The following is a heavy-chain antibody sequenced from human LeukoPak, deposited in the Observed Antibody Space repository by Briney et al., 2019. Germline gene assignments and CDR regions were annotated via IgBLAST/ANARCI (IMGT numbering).Heavy chain of an antibody. V-gene: IGHV3-30*04. CDR2: ISYDGSNK. J-gene: IGHJ4*02. CDR3: ARDRLGIPMTGYRFDY. D-gene: IGHD3-9*01. CDR1: GFTFSSYV. Sequence: GGSLRLSCAASGFTFSSYVMHWVRQAPGKGLEWVAVISYDGSNKYYADSVKGRFTISRDNSKNTLYLQMNSLRAEDTAVYYCARDRLGIPMTGYRFDYWGQGTLVTVSS.